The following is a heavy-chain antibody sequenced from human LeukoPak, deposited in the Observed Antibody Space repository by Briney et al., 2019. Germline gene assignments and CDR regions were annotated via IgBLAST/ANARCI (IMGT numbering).Heavy chain of an antibody. CDR2: IKQDGSEK. V-gene: IGHV3-7*01. Sequence: GGSLRLSCAASGFTFSSYWMSWVRQAPGKGLEWVANIKQDGSEKYYVDSVKGRFTISRDNAKNSLYLQMNSLRAEDTAVYYCARGRNWNYIPNWFDPWGQGNPGHRLL. CDR3: ARGRNWNYIPNWFDP. J-gene: IGHJ5*02. CDR1: GFTFSSYW. D-gene: IGHD1-7*01.